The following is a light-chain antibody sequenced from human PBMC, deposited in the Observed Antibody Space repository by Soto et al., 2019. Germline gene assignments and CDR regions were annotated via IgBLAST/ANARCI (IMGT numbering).Light chain of an antibody. CDR3: QHYDTYPLT. V-gene: IGKV1-5*03. CDR2: KAS. CDR1: QSISSW. Sequence: DIQMTQSPSTLSASVGDRVTITCRASQSISSWLAWYQQKPGKAPKLLLYKASRLESGVPSRFSGSGSGTEFTLPISSLQPDDFATYYCQHYDTYPLTFGGGTQVEIK. J-gene: IGKJ4*01.